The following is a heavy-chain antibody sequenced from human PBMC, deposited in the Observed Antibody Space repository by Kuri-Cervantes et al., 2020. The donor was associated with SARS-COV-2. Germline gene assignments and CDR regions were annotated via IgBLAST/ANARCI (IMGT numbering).Heavy chain of an antibody. D-gene: IGHD3-16*02. CDR1: GGSISSYY. J-gene: IGHJ3*02. CDR2: IYTSGSP. V-gene: IGHV4-4*07. CDR3: ARDPLGFTFGGVIVDAFDI. Sequence: SETLSLTCTVSGGSISSYYWSWIRQPAGKGLEWIGRIYTSGSPNYIPSLKGRVTMSVDTSKNQFSLKLSSVTAADTAVYYCARDPLGFTFGGVIVDAFDIWGQGTMVTVSS.